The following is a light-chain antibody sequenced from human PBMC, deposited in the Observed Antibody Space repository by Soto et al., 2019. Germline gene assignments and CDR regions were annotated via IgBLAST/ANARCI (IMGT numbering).Light chain of an antibody. CDR3: NSYSSSTTLYL. CDR2: DVS. Sequence: QSALTQPASVSGSPGQSITISCTGTSTDVGGYNYVSWYQQHPGKAPKLMISDVSNRPSGVSIRFSGSKSGNTASLTISGLQAEDEADYYCNSYSSSTTLYLFGTGTKLNVL. V-gene: IGLV2-14*01. J-gene: IGLJ1*01. CDR1: STDVGGYNY.